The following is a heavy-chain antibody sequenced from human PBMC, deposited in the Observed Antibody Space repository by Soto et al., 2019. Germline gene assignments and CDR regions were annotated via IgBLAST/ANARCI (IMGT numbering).Heavy chain of an antibody. CDR2: LDQSGGT. CDR1: GDSLRGQS. CDR3: AREDSYGWSGESLDV. Sequence: ASETLSLTCAVVGDSLRGQSWNWIRQSPGKGLEWIGELDQSGGTNYNPSLKSRAIISDDTSKNQFSLTLTSVTAADTAGYYCAREDSYGWSGESLDVWGQGTTVTVSS. V-gene: IGHV4-34*01. J-gene: IGHJ6*02. D-gene: IGHD6-19*01.